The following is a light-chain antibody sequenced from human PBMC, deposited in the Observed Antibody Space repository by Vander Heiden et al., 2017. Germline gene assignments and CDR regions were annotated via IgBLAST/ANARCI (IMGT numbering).Light chain of an antibody. CDR2: AAS. V-gene: IGKV1-39*01. CDR3: QQSYSTPPT. J-gene: IGKJ2*01. Sequence: DIQMTQSPSSLSASVGDRVTITCRASQSISSYLNWYQQKPGKATKLLIYAASSLQSGVPSRFSGSGSGTDFTLTISSLQPEDFATYYCQQSYSTPPTFGQGTKLAIK. CDR1: QSISSY.